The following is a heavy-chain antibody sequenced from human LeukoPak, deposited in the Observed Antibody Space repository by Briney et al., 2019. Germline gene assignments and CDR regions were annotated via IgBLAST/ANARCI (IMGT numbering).Heavy chain of an antibody. V-gene: IGHV4-59*01. D-gene: IGHD3-3*01. CDR1: GGSISIYY. Sequence: PSETLSLTCTVSGGSISIYYWSWIRQPPGKGLEWIGYIYYSGSTNYNPSLKSRVTISVDTYKNQFSLKLSSVTAADTAVYYCARAYYHFWRCQGFRPWGQGTLVTVSS. CDR2: IYYSGST. CDR3: ARAYYHFWRCQGFRP. J-gene: IGHJ5*02.